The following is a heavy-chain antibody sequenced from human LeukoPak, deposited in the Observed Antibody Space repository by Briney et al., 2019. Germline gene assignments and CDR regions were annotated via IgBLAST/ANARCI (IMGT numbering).Heavy chain of an antibody. D-gene: IGHD3-10*01. CDR3: ARVVNYGTTAPYFDY. V-gene: IGHV4-30-4*01. J-gene: IGHJ4*02. CDR2: IYYSGST. CDR1: GGSISSGDYY. Sequence: SQTLSLTCTVSGGSISSGDYYWRWIRQPPGKGLEWIGYIYYSGSTYYNPSLKSRVTISVDTSKNQFSLKLSSVTAADTAVYYCARVVNYGTTAPYFDYWGQGTLVTVSS.